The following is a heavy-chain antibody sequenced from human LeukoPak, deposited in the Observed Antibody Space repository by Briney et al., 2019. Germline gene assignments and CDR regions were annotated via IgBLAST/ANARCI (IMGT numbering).Heavy chain of an antibody. V-gene: IGHV4-34*01. J-gene: IGHJ4*02. CDR2: INRGGST. CDR3: ARAPHFFDTTGSRYYFDY. Sequence: SETLSLTCAVYGGSFSGYFWSWIRQPPGKGLEWIGEINRGGSTNYNPSLKSRVTISVDTSKNQFSLNLRSVTAADTAVYYCARAPHFFDTTGSRYYFDYWGQGTLVTVSS. CDR1: GGSFSGYF. D-gene: IGHD3-22*01.